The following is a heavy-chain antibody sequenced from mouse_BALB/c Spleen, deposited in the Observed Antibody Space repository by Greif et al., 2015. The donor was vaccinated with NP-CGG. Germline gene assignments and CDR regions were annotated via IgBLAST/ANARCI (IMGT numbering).Heavy chain of an antibody. J-gene: IGHJ3*01. CDR2: ISSGGSYT. D-gene: IGHD2-4*01. CDR3: ARRGLQQFAY. CDR1: GFTFSSYG. Sequence: EVQVVESGGDLVKPGGSLKLSCAASGFTFSSYGMSWVRQTPDKRLEWVATISSGGSYTYYPDSVKGRFTISRDNAKNTLYLQMRSLKSEDTAMYYCARRGLQQFAYGGQETLVSVSA. V-gene: IGHV5-6*01.